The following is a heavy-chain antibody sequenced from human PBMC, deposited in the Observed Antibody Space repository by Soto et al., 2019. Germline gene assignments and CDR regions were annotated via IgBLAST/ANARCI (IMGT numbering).Heavy chain of an antibody. CDR2: INPNSGGT. D-gene: IGHD4-4*01. J-gene: IGHJ6*02. CDR1: VYTFTCYY. CDR3: ARLLKPDYSNYRYYGMDV. Sequence: XSVKVSCKASVYTFTCYYMHWVRQAPGQGLEWMGWINPNSGGTNYAQKFQGRVTMTRDTSISTAYMELSRLRSDDTAVYYCARLLKPDYSNYRYYGMDVWGQGTTVTVSS. V-gene: IGHV1-2*02.